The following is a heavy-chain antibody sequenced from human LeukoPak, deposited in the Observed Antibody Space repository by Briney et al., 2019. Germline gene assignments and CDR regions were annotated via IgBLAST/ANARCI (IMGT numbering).Heavy chain of an antibody. Sequence: SETLSLTCSVSGGSIRSSSYYWGWIRQPPRKGLEWIGYIYYSGSTNYNPSLKSRVTISVDTSKNQFSLKLTSVIAADTAVYYCARGPYSGYTLRPLDYWGQGTLVTVSS. CDR1: GGSIRSSSYY. CDR2: IYYSGST. D-gene: IGHD5-12*01. J-gene: IGHJ4*02. CDR3: ARGPYSGYTLRPLDY. V-gene: IGHV4-61*05.